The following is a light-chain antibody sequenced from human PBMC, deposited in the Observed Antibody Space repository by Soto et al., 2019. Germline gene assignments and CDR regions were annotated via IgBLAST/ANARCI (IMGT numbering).Light chain of an antibody. CDR1: QSISSW. J-gene: IGKJ4*02. CDR2: QAS. Sequence: IHMTQSPSTLSASVGDTVTITCRASQSISSWLAWYQQKPGKAPKLLIYQASNLQSGVPSRFSGSGSGTDFTLTIDSLQPDDFATYYCQQTNSYPLTFGGGTKADI. V-gene: IGKV1-5*01. CDR3: QQTNSYPLT.